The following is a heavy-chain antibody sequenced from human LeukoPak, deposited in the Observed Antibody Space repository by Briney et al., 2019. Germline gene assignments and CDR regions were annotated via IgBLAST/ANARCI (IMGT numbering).Heavy chain of an antibody. CDR3: AREESLYYYFVDV. Sequence: GGSLRLSCAASGFTFSNYWMSWVRQAPGKGLEWVANIKEDGSEKYYVDSVKGRFTISRDNAKKSLYLQMNSLRAEDTSVYYCAREESLYYYFVDVWGKGTTVTISS. CDR1: GFTFSNYW. D-gene: IGHD2/OR15-2a*01. CDR2: IKEDGSEK. V-gene: IGHV3-7*01. J-gene: IGHJ6*03.